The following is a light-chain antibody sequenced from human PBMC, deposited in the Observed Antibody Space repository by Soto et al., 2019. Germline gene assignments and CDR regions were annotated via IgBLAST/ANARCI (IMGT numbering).Light chain of an antibody. J-gene: IGLJ2*01. CDR2: DVT. CDR1: SSDVGACDF. CDR3: SSYTTRSTLV. V-gene: IGLV2-14*01. Sequence: QSALTQPASVSGSPGQSITISCTGTSSDVGACDFVSWYQHYPGKAPKLVTFDVTHRPPGISDRFSGSKSANTASLTISGLQAEDEAFYYCSSYTTRSTLVFGGGTKLTVL.